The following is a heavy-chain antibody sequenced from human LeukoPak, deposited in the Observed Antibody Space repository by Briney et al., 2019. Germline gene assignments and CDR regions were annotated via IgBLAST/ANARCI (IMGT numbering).Heavy chain of an antibody. D-gene: IGHD3-3*01. CDR3: ATLIDDNDFWSPSDI. CDR1: GASFSGYY. CDR2: INHSGIS. J-gene: IGHJ3*02. Sequence: SETLSLTCAVYGASFSGYYWSWIRQPPGKGLEWIGEINHSGISNYNPSLKSQVTISVDTSKNQFSLKLTSVTAADAAVYYCATLIDDNDFWSPSDIWGQGTVVTVSS. V-gene: IGHV4-34*01.